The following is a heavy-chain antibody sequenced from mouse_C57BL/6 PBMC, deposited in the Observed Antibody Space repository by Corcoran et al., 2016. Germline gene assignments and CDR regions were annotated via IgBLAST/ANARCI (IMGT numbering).Heavy chain of an antibody. CDR2: INTYSGVP. V-gene: IGHV9-3*01. CDR3: ARPPFYYGSSYRYFDV. Sequence: QIQLVQSGPELKKPGETVKISCKASGYTFTTYGMSWVKQAPGKGLKWMGWINTYSGVPTYADDFKGRFAFSLETSASTAYLQINNLKNEDTATYFCARPPFYYGSSYRYFDVWGTGTTVTVSS. CDR1: GYTFTTYG. D-gene: IGHD1-1*01. J-gene: IGHJ1*03.